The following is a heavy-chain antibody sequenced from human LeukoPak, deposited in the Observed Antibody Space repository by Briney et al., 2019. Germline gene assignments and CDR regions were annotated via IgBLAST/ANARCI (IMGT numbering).Heavy chain of an antibody. CDR3: ARMNGGYSYGFLDY. CDR2: IYYTGNT. J-gene: IGHJ4*02. V-gene: IGHV4-39*07. D-gene: IGHD5-18*01. Sequence: KPSETLSLTCTVSGVSISSSYSYWGWIRQPPGMGLEWIGSIYYTGNTYYNASLKSQVSISIDTSKNQFSLKLSSVTAADTAVYYCARMNGGYSYGFLDYWGQGTLVTVSS. CDR1: GVSISSSYSY.